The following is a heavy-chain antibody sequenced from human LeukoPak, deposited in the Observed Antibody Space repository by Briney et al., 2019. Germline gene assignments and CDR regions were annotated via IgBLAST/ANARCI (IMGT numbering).Heavy chain of an antibody. CDR3: AKRSAGIVVVTDHFFDY. CDR1: GFTFSSYS. D-gene: IGHD2-21*02. CDR2: IRSSSRTI. V-gene: IGHV3-48*01. Sequence: GGSLRLSCAASGFTFSSYSMNWVRQAPGKGLEWISYIRSSSRTIYYADSVKGRFTISRDNAKNSLFPQMNSLRAEDTAVYYCAKRSAGIVVVTDHFFDYWGQGTLVTVSS. J-gene: IGHJ4*02.